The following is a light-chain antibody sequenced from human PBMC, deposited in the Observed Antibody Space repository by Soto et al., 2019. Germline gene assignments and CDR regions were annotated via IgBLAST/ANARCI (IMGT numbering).Light chain of an antibody. J-gene: IGKJ1*01. V-gene: IGKV3-15*01. CDR3: QQDNDWPT. CDR1: QSGSRN. CDR2: GAS. Sequence: EIVMTQSPATLSVSPGESATLFCRASQSGSRNLAWYQQKPGQPHRLLIFGASTRATGIPARFSGSGSGTEFTITISSLQSEDFADYYYQQDNDWPTFGQGTKVEIK.